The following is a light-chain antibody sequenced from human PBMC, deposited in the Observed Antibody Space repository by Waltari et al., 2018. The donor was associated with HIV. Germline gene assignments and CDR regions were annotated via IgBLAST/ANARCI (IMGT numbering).Light chain of an antibody. J-gene: IGLJ3*02. CDR1: GSDLSSYDS. Sequence: QSALTQPAPVSGSPGQSIPAPSSGSGSDLSSYDSVSWFQQHPDKAPNLIIFHVNNRPSGISSRFSASKSGRTASLTISGLQPDDEADYFCCAYTSRGTWVFGGGTRVTVL. CDR3: CAYTSRGTWV. CDR2: HVN. V-gene: IGLV2-14*03.